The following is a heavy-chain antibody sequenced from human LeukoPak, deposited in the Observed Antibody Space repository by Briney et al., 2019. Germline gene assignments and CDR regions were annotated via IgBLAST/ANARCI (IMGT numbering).Heavy chain of an antibody. CDR3: ARGRGDPHEYDY. CDR2: IYSGGTI. D-gene: IGHD3-10*01. J-gene: IGHJ4*02. CDR1: GFTVSRNS. Sequence: GGSLRLSCAASGFTVSRNSMSWVRQAPGKGLEWVSVIYSGGTIYYADSVKGRFTVSRDNSKNMLYLQMNSLRAEDTAVYYCARGRGDPHEYDYWGQGTLVTVSS. V-gene: IGHV3-66*01.